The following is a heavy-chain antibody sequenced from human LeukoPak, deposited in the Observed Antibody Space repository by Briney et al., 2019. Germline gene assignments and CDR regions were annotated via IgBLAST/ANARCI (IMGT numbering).Heavy chain of an antibody. D-gene: IGHD6-19*01. CDR2: IYYSGST. J-gene: IGHJ5*02. CDR1: GGSISSSSYY. V-gene: IGHV4-39*07. Sequence: SETLSLTCTVSGGSISSSSYYWGWIRQPLGKGLEWIGSIYYSGSTYYNPSLKSRVTISVDTSKNQFSLKLSSVTAADTAVYYCARGSDSSGSIRPNWFDPWGQGTLVTVSS. CDR3: ARGSDSSGSIRPNWFDP.